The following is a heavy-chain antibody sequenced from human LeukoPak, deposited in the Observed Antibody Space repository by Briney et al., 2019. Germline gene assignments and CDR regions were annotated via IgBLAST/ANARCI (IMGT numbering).Heavy chain of an antibody. V-gene: IGHV1-2*02. D-gene: IGHD3-9*01. CDR2: INPNNGGT. CDR1: GYTFTGYY. CDR3: AREHLLYYDILTGYSTFFDY. J-gene: IGHJ4*02. Sequence: ASVKVSCKASGYTFTGYYMHWVRQAPGQGLEWMGWINPNNGGTNYAQKFQGRVTMTRDTSISTAYMELSRLRSDDTAVYYCAREHLLYYDILTGYSTFFDYWGQGTLVTVSS.